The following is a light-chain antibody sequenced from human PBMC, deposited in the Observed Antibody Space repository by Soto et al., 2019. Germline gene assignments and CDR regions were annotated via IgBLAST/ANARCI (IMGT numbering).Light chain of an antibody. CDR3: QQRSNWPLT. CDR1: QSVSSY. J-gene: IGKJ3*01. CDR2: DAS. Sequence: VLTQSPGTLSLSPGERATISCRASQSVSSYLAWYQQKPGQAPRLLIYDASNRATGIPARFSGSGYGTDFTLTISSLETEDFAVYYCQQRSNWPLTFGPGTKVDIK. V-gene: IGKV3-11*01.